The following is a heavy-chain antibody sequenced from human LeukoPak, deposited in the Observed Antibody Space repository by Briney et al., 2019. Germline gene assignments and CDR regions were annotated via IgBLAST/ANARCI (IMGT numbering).Heavy chain of an antibody. Sequence: GASVKVSCKASGYTFTGYCMHWVRQAPGQGLEWMGWINPNSGGTNYAQKFQGWVTMTRDTSISTAYMELSRLRSDDTAVYYCARDGAAAYGMDVWGQGTMVTVSS. CDR3: ARDGAAAYGMDV. J-gene: IGHJ6*02. CDR1: GYTFTGYC. CDR2: INPNSGGT. V-gene: IGHV1-2*04. D-gene: IGHD6-13*01.